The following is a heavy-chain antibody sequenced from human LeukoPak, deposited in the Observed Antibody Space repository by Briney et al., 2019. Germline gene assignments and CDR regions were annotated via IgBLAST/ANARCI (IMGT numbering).Heavy chain of an antibody. CDR3: RSVVRGDQFDY. CDR2: IYYSGST. Sequence: SETLSLTYTVSGGSISSSSYYWGWNRQPPGKGLEWIGSIYYSGSTYYNPSLKSRVTISVDTSKNQFSLKLSSVTAADTAVYYCRSVVRGDQFDYWGQGTLVTVSS. D-gene: IGHD3-10*01. V-gene: IGHV4-39*07. J-gene: IGHJ4*02. CDR1: GGSISSSSYY.